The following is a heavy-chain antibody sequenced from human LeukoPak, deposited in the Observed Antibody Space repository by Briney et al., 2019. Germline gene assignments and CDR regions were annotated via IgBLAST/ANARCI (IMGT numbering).Heavy chain of an antibody. CDR3: ARGYGVVISTPYYYGMDV. CDR2: IYYTGST. Sequence: SETLSLTCTVSGGSISNYYWSWIRQPPGKGLEWLGYIYYTGSTNYNPSLESRVTISVDTPKNQFSLRMTSVTAADTAVYYCARGYGVVISTPYYYGMDVWGQGTTVTVSS. V-gene: IGHV4-59*01. J-gene: IGHJ6*02. CDR1: GGSISNYY. D-gene: IGHD3-3*01.